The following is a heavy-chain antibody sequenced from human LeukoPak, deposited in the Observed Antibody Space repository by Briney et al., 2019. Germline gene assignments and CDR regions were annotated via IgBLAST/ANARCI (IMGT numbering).Heavy chain of an antibody. CDR2: ISGYNGNT. CDR1: RYTFTSYG. Sequence: ASVKVSCKASRYTFTSYGISWVRQAPGQGLEWVGWISGYNGNTMYAQKLQGRVTLTTDASTSTAYMELRSLRSDDTAVYYCARDWGTGYDLGIGYWGQGTLVTVSS. D-gene: IGHD5-12*01. J-gene: IGHJ4*02. V-gene: IGHV1-18*01. CDR3: ARDWGTGYDLGIGY.